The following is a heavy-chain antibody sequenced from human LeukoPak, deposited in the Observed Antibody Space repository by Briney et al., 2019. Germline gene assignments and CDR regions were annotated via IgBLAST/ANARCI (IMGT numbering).Heavy chain of an antibody. J-gene: IGHJ6*02. CDR2: INPNSGDT. D-gene: IGHD2-21*02. CDR1: GYPFTDQF. Sequence: ASVRVSCKASGYPFTDQFINWVRQAPGRGLEWMGWINPNSGDTNYEQRFQGRVTMTRDTSISTAYMDLTRLASDDTAVYYCARVSGFSYDPVVTATSVYYYYGMDVWGQGTTVTVSS. CDR3: ARVSGFSYDPVVTATSVYYYYGMDV. V-gene: IGHV1-2*02.